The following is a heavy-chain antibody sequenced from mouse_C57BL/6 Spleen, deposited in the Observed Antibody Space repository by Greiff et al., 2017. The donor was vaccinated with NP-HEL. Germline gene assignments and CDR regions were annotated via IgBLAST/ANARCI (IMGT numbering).Heavy chain of an antibody. CDR3: ARSFYCYFDV. J-gene: IGHJ1*03. CDR1: GYTFTSYW. CDR2: IDPSDSYT. Sequence: VQLQQSGAELVKPGASVKLSCKASGYTFTSYWMQWVKQRPGQGLEWIGEIDPSDSYTNYNQKFKGKATLTVDTSSSKAYMQLSSLTSEDSAVYYCARSFYCYFDVWGTGTTVTVSS. V-gene: IGHV1-50*01.